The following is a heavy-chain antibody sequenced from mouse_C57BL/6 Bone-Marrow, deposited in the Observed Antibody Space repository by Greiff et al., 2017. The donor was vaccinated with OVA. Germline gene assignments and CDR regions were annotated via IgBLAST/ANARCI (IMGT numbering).Heavy chain of an antibody. V-gene: IGHV8-8*01. D-gene: IGHD1-1*01. J-gene: IGHJ1*03. CDR3: AHEGDYNGSSYVGWYFDV. CDR1: GFSLSTFGMG. Sequence: QVTLNVSGPGILQPSQTLSLTCSFSGFSLSTFGMGVGWIRQPSGKGLGWLAHIWWDDDKYYNPALKRRLTISKDTSQNTVYLKIANMDTAETATYYCAHEGDYNGSSYVGWYFDVWGTGTTVTVSS. CDR2: IWWDDDK.